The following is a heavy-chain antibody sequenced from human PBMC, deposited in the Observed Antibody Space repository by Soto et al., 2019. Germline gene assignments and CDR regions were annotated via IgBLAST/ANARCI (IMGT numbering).Heavy chain of an antibody. CDR1: GYTFTSYG. D-gene: IGHD3-22*01. CDR2: ISAYNGNT. Sequence: QVQLVQSGAEVKKPGASVKVSCKPSGYTFTSYGISWVRQAPGQGLEWMRWISAYNGNTNYAQKLQGRVTMTTDTSTSTAYMELRSLRSDDTAVYYCARTNGYYYDSSGPNAFDIWGQGTMVTVSS. CDR3: ARTNGYYYDSSGPNAFDI. V-gene: IGHV1-18*04. J-gene: IGHJ3*02.